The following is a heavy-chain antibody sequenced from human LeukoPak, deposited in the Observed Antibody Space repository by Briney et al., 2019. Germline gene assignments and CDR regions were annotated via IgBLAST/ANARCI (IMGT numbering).Heavy chain of an antibody. D-gene: IGHD1-26*01. V-gene: IGHV3-30*18. Sequence: GGSLSLSCEASGFPFSSSWIHWVRKAPGEGLEWGAVIPYDGSNKYYADSVKGRFTISRDNSKNTLYLQMNSLRAEDTAVYYCAKDLVGATVFDYWGQGTLVTVSS. CDR2: IPYDGSNK. CDR3: AKDLVGATVFDY. CDR1: GFPFSSSW. J-gene: IGHJ4*02.